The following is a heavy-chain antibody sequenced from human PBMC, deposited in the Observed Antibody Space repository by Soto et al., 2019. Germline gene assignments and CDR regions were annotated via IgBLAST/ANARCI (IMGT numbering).Heavy chain of an antibody. CDR1: GGSISSYY. V-gene: IGHV4-59*01. Sequence: SETLSLTCTVSGGSISSYYWSWIRQPPGKGLEWTGYIYYSGSTNYNPSLKSRVTISVDTSKNQFSLKLSSVTAADTAVYYCARDSGADLWSGYTDVWGQGTPVTVSS. CDR3: ARDSGADLWSGYTDV. D-gene: IGHD3-3*01. CDR2: IYYSGST. J-gene: IGHJ6*02.